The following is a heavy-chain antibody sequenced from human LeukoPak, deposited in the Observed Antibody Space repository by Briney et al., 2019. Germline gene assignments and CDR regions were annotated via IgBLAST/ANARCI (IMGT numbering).Heavy chain of an antibody. Sequence: GGSLRLSCAASGFTFSSYSMNWVRQAPGKGLEWVSYISSSSSTIYYADSVKGRFTISRDNAKNSLYLQMNSLRAEDTAVYYCARDPAVVVTAPFDYWGQGTLVTVSS. CDR2: ISSSSSTI. J-gene: IGHJ4*02. V-gene: IGHV3-48*04. CDR3: ARDPAVVVTAPFDY. CDR1: GFTFSSYS. D-gene: IGHD2-21*02.